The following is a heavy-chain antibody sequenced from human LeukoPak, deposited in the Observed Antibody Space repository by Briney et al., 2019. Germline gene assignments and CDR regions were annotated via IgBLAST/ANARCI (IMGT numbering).Heavy chain of an antibody. J-gene: IGHJ4*02. D-gene: IGHD2-2*01. CDR3: AKGPLRGTAAAIDY. CDR2: ISSSSSYI. Sequence: GGSLRLSCAASEFTFSSYSMNWVRQAPGKGLEWVSSISSSSSYIYYADSVKGRFTISRDNAKNSLYLQMNSLRAEDTAVYYCAKGPLRGTAAAIDYWGQGTLATVSS. V-gene: IGHV3-21*01. CDR1: EFTFSSYS.